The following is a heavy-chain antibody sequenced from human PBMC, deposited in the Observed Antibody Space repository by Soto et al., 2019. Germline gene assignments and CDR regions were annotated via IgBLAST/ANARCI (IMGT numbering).Heavy chain of an antibody. D-gene: IGHD6-19*01. CDR3: ARGLSTSGWYQAD. V-gene: IGHV3-30-3*01. J-gene: IGHJ4*02. Sequence: GGSPRLSCAACGFTFRSYAMHWVRQDPGKGLEWVAVMSYDGNNEYYADSVKGRFTISRDNSKNTLYLQMNSLRDDDTAVYYCARGLSTSGWYQADWGQGTLVTVSS. CDR1: GFTFRSYA. CDR2: MSYDGNNE.